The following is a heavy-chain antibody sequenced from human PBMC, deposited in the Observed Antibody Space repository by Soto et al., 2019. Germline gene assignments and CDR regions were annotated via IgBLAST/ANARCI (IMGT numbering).Heavy chain of an antibody. D-gene: IGHD1-26*01. CDR1: GGSIISFY. CDR2: IYHSGST. V-gene: IGHV4-30-2*01. CDR3: ASSAYYGASGAFDI. Sequence: PFEPLSLTRPVSGGSIISFYWSRIRQPPGKGLEWIAYIYHSGSTYYNPSLKSRVTVSVDRSKNQLSLKLTSVTAADTAVYYCASSAYYGASGAFDIWGQGTMVTVSS. J-gene: IGHJ3*02.